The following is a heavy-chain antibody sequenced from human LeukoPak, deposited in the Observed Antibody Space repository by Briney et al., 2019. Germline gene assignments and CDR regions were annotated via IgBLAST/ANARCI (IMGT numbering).Heavy chain of an antibody. CDR2: ISSSSSTI. CDR1: GFTFSSYS. Sequence: PGGSLRLSCAASGFTFSSYSMNWVRQAPGKGLEWVSYISSSSSTIYYADSVKGRFTISRDNAKNSLYLQMNSLRAEDTAIYYCASPRMIRGTITTPFDYWGQGILVTVSS. V-gene: IGHV3-48*04. D-gene: IGHD3-10*01. J-gene: IGHJ4*02. CDR3: ASPRMIRGTITTPFDY.